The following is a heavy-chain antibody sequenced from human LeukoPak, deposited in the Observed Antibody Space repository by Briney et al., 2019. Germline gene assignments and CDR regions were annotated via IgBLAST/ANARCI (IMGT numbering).Heavy chain of an antibody. CDR3: AKDRGSSWSLYYGMDV. Sequence: GRSLRLSCAASGFTFDDYAMHWVRQAPGKGLEWVSGISWNSGSIGYADSVKGRFTISRDNAKNSLYLQMNSLRAEDTALYYCAKDRGSSWSLYYGMDVWGQGTTVTVSS. D-gene: IGHD6-13*01. CDR1: GFTFDDYA. J-gene: IGHJ6*02. V-gene: IGHV3-9*01. CDR2: ISWNSGSI.